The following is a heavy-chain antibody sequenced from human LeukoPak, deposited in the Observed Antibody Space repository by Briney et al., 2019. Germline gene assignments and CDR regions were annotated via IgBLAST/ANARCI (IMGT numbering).Heavy chain of an antibody. D-gene: IGHD3-3*01. J-gene: IGHJ4*02. Sequence: GGSLRLSCTASGFTFSSCAMTWVRQAPGKGLEWISSMSSGSRYIYYADSVRGRFTISRDNAKNSLYLIMNSLRAEDTAIYYCARDRPTGASRVFVVQWGQGTPVTVSS. CDR2: MSSGSRYI. CDR3: ARDRPTGASRVFVVQ. V-gene: IGHV3-21*01. CDR1: GFTFSSCA.